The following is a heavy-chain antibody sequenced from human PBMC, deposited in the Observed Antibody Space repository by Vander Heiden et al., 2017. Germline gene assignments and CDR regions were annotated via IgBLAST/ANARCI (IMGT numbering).Heavy chain of an antibody. J-gene: IGHJ5*02. CDR1: GFTFSSYS. D-gene: IGHD6-13*01. CDR3: ARDLGRIAAAGGGGFDP. CDR2: ISSSSSYI. Sequence: EVQLVESGGGLVKPGGSLRLSCAASGFTFSSYSMNWVRQAPGKGLEWVSSISSSSSYIYYADSVKGRFTISRDNAKNSLYLQMNSLRAEDTAVYYCARDLGRIAAAGGGGFDPWGQGTLVTVSS. V-gene: IGHV3-21*01.